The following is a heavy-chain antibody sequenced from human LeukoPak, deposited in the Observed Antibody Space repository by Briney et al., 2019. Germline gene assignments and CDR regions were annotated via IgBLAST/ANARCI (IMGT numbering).Heavy chain of an antibody. D-gene: IGHD5-18*01. CDR1: GGSISSYH. J-gene: IGHJ4*02. V-gene: IGHV4-59*01. CDR3: ARIGSGYSYGFFDY. Sequence: SETLSLTCTVSGGSISSYHWSWLRQPPGKGLEWIGYIYYSGSTNYNPSLKSRVTISVDASKNQFSLKLSSVTAADTAVYYCARIGSGYSYGFFDYWGQGTLVTVSS. CDR2: IYYSGST.